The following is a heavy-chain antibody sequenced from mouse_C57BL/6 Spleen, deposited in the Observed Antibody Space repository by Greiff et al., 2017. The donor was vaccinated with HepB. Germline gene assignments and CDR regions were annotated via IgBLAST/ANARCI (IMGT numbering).Heavy chain of an antibody. CDR1: GFTFSSYA. J-gene: IGHJ4*01. Sequence: EVQRVESGEGLVKPGGSLKLSCAASGFTFSSYAMSWVRQTPEKRLEWVAYISSGGDYIYYADTVKGRFTISRDNARNTLYLQMSSRKSADTAMYYCTRESGNYEGAMDYWGQGTSVTVSS. D-gene: IGHD2-1*01. V-gene: IGHV5-9-1*02. CDR3: TRESGNYEGAMDY. CDR2: ISSGGDYI.